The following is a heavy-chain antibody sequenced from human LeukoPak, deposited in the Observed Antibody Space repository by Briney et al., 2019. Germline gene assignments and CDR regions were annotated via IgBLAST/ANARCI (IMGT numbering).Heavy chain of an antibody. Sequence: GGSLRLSCAASGFSFRSYSMHWVRQAPGKGLVWVSRIKFDGITTNYADSVKGRFTTSRDNAKNTLYLQMDSLRAEDTAVYYCIRDLDWNYGDFWGQGSLVTVSS. CDR3: IRDLDWNYGDF. CDR2: IKFDGITT. D-gene: IGHD1-7*01. V-gene: IGHV3-74*01. J-gene: IGHJ4*02. CDR1: GFSFRSYS.